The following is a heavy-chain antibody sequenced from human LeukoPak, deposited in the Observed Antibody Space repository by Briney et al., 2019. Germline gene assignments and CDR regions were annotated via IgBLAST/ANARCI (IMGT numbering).Heavy chain of an antibody. Sequence: PSETLSLTCAVYGGSFSDYFWGWIRQPPGKGLEWIGEINHSGKTYYNPSLKSRVTISVDTSKNQSSLNLSSVTAADTAVYYCARDVVVVPAAIHYGMDVWDQGTTVTVSS. CDR3: ARDVVVVPAAIHYGMDV. D-gene: IGHD2-2*01. CDR2: INHSGKT. CDR1: GGSFSDYF. J-gene: IGHJ6*02. V-gene: IGHV4-34*01.